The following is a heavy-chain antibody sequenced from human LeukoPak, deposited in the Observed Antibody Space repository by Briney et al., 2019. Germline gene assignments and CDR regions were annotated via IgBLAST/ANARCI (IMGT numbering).Heavy chain of an antibody. J-gene: IGHJ5*02. D-gene: IGHD2-2*02. CDR1: GGTFISYA. CDR3: ARGGGFVVVPAAINWFDP. CDR2: IIPIFGTA. Sequence: ASVKVSCKASGGTFISYAISWVRQAPGQGLEWMGGIIPIFGTANYAQKFQGRVTITADESTSTAYMELSSLRSEDTAVYYCARGGGFVVVPAAINWFDPWGQGTLVTVSS. V-gene: IGHV1-69*13.